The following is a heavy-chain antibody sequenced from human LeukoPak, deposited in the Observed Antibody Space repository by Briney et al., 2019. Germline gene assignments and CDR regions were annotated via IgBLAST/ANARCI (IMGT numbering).Heavy chain of an antibody. CDR3: AKTKSYVSPWRSLGV. Sequence: GCLRLSCAASGFTFASYGMHWVRQAPGKGLEWVAVMSNDGGQKYYGDSVKGRFTISRDNYKNTLYLQMNSLRPEDTATYYCAKTKSYVSPWRSLGVWGQGTTVFVSS. CDR1: GFTFASYG. D-gene: IGHD2-15*01. CDR2: MSNDGGQK. V-gene: IGHV3-30*18. J-gene: IGHJ6*02.